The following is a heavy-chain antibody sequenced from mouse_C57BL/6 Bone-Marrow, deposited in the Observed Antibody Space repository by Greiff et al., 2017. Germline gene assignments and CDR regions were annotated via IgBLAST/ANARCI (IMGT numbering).Heavy chain of an antibody. CDR2: ILPGSGST. V-gene: IGHV1-9*01. CDR3: ARAIPRCDYGSGYAMDY. D-gene: IGHD1-1*01. J-gene: IGHJ4*01. CDR1: GYTFTGYW. Sequence: QVQLKQSGAELMKPGASVKLSCKATGYTFTGYWIEWVKQRPGHGLEWIGEILPGSGSTNYNEKFKGKATFTADTSSNTAYMQLNSLTTEDSAIYYGARAIPRCDYGSGYAMDYWGQGTSVTVSS.